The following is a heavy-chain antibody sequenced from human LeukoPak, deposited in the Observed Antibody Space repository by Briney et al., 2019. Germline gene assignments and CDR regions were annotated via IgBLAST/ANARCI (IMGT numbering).Heavy chain of an antibody. CDR2: ISSNGGST. CDR1: GFTFSSYA. J-gene: IGHJ3*02. V-gene: IGHV3-64*01. Sequence: GGSLRLSCAASGFTFSSYAMHWVRQAPGKGLEYVSAISSNGGSTYYANSVKGRFTISRDNSKNTLYLQMGSLRAEDMAVYYCAREGGNWNARTGAFDIWGQGTMVTVSS. D-gene: IGHD1-1*01. CDR3: AREGGNWNARTGAFDI.